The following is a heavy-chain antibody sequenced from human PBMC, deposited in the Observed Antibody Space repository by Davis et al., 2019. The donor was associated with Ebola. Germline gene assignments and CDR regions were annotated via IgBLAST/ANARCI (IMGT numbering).Heavy chain of an antibody. Sequence: GESLKISCAASAFSFSSYSMNWVRQAPGKGLEWVSYISTGSSPIYYADSVKGRFTISRDNAKNSLYLQMNSLRDEDTAVYYCARDQGAIAARPSAFDMWGQGTMVTVSS. J-gene: IGHJ3*02. V-gene: IGHV3-48*02. CDR3: ARDQGAIAARPSAFDM. CDR1: AFSFSSYS. CDR2: ISTGSSPI. D-gene: IGHD6-6*01.